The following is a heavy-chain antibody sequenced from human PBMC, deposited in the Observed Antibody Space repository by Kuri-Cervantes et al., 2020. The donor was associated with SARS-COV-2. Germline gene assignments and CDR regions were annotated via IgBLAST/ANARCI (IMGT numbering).Heavy chain of an antibody. J-gene: IGHJ3*02. V-gene: IGHV4-59*11. D-gene: IGHD3-16*01. CDR1: GGSISSHY. CDR3: ATLGEGPEAASAFDI. Sequence: SETLSLTCTVSGGSISSHYWSWIRQPPGKGLEWIGYIYYSGSTNYNPSLKSRVTISVDTSKNQFSLKLSSVTAADTAVYYCATLGEGPEAASAFDIWGQGTMVTVSS. CDR2: IYYSGST.